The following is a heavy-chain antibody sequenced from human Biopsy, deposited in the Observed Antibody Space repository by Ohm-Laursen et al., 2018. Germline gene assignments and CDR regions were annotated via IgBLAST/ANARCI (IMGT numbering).Heavy chain of an antibody. V-gene: IGHV3-7*01. D-gene: IGHD3-22*01. CDR1: GFTFSSYW. J-gene: IGHJ4*02. Sequence: SLRLSCAASGFTFSSYWMSWVRQARGKGLEWVANIRQDGSERYYVDSVKGRFTISRDNTKNSLYLEMNSLRAEDTAVYYCARDSSGHYDSSGSDYWGQGTLVTVSS. CDR3: ARDSSGHYDSSGSDY. CDR2: IRQDGSER.